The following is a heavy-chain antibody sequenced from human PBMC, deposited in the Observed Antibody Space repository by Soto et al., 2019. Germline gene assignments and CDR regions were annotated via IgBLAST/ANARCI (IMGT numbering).Heavy chain of an antibody. CDR2: IWYDGSNK. CDR1: GFTFSSYG. CDR3: ARDSPRSVAGPLIYY. D-gene: IGHD6-19*01. J-gene: IGHJ4*02. V-gene: IGHV3-33*01. Sequence: XGLLRRSCGASGFTFSSYGIHWVRQAPGKGLEWVAVIWYDGSNKYYADSVKGRFTISRDNSKNTLYLQMNSLRAEDTAVYYCARDSPRSVAGPLIYYWGQGTLVTVSS.